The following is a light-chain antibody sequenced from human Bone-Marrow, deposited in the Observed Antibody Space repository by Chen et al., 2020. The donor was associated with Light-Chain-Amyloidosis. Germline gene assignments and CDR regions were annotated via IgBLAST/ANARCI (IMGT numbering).Light chain of an antibody. V-gene: IGLV3-21*02. CDR1: NIGSTS. J-gene: IGLJ3*02. CDR3: QVWDRSSDRPV. CDR2: DDS. Sequence: SYVLTQPSSVSVAPGQTATIACGGNNIGSTSVHWYQQTPGQAPLLVDYDDSDRPSGIPERWSGSSARNTATLTISRVEAGDEADYYCQVWDRSSDRPVFGGGTKLTVL.